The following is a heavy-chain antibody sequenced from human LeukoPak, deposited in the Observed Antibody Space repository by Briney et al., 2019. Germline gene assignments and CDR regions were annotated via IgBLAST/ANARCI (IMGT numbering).Heavy chain of an antibody. CDR3: AGVAEGVIGHFDY. Sequence: PGGSLRLSCAASGFTFSSYSMNWVRQAPGKGLEWVSSISSSSSYIYYADSVKGRFTISRDNAKNSLYLQMNSLRAEDTAVYYCAGVAEGVIGHFDYWGQGTLVTVSS. CDR1: GFTFSSYS. V-gene: IGHV3-21*01. D-gene: IGHD2-21*01. CDR2: ISSSSSYI. J-gene: IGHJ4*02.